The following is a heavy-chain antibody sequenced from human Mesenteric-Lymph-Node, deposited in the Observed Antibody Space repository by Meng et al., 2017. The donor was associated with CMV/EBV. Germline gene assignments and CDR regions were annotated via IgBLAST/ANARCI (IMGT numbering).Heavy chain of an antibody. CDR2: VYYSGST. CDR3: AREAYGSWNPNCFDP. Sequence: SETLSLTCTVSGVSISRYYWSWIRQPPGKGLEWIGYVYYSGSTNYNPSFKSRVTMSLDTSKSQFSLRLSSVTAADTAVYYCAREAYGSWNPNCFDPWGQGTLVTVSS. V-gene: IGHV4-59*01. D-gene: IGHD3-10*01. CDR1: GVSISRYY. J-gene: IGHJ5*02.